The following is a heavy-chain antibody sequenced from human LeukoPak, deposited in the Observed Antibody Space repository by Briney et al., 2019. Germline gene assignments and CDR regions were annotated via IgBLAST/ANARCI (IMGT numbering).Heavy chain of an antibody. J-gene: IGHJ4*02. CDR3: ARDDSDTAMVLLNY. CDR2: ISSSSSYI. V-gene: IGHV3-21*01. D-gene: IGHD5-18*01. CDR1: GFTFSSYS. Sequence: PGGSLRLSCAASGFTFSSYSMNWVRQAPGKGLEWVSSISSSSSYIYYADSVKGRFTISRDNAKNSLYLQMNSLRAEDTAVYYCARDDSDTAMVLLNYWGQGTLVTVSS.